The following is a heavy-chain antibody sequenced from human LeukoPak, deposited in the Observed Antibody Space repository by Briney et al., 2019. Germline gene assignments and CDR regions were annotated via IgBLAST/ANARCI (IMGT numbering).Heavy chain of an antibody. CDR2: MNPNSGNT. Sequence: ASVKVSCKASGYTFTSYDINWVRQAPGQGLEWMGWMNPNSGNTGYAQKFQGRVTITRNTSISTAYMELSSLRSEDTAVYYCARGSLYYDFWSGYYLGYNWFDPWGQGTLVTVSS. J-gene: IGHJ5*02. D-gene: IGHD3-3*01. CDR3: ARGSLYYDFWSGYYLGYNWFDP. V-gene: IGHV1-8*03. CDR1: GYTFTSYD.